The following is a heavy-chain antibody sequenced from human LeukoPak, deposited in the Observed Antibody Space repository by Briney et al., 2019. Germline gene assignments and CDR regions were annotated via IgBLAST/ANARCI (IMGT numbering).Heavy chain of an antibody. CDR1: GFTFSSYA. D-gene: IGHD1-26*01. V-gene: IGHV3-23*01. Sequence: PGGSLRLSCAASGFTFSSYAMSWVRQAPGKGLEWVSAISGSGGSTYYADSVKGRFTISRDNSKNTLYLQMNSLRAEDTAVYYCAEMQRIVGATEGGTNWFDPWGQGTLVTVSS. J-gene: IGHJ5*02. CDR2: ISGSGGST. CDR3: AEMQRIVGATEGGTNWFDP.